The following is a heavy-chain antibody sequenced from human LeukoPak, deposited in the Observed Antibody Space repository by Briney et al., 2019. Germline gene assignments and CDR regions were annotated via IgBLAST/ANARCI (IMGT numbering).Heavy chain of an antibody. CDR1: GFTFSSYS. D-gene: IGHD6-6*01. V-gene: IGHV3-21*01. CDR2: ISSSSSYI. Sequence: GGSLRLSCAASGFTFSSYSMNWVRQAPGKGLEWVSSISSSSSYIYYADSVKGRFTISRDNAKNSLYLQMNSLRAEDTAVYYCARGNLNRGSSSYWGQGTLVTVSS. J-gene: IGHJ4*02. CDR3: ARGNLNRGSSSY.